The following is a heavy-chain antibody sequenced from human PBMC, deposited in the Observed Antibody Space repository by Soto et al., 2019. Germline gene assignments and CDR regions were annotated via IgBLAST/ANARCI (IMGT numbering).Heavy chain of an antibody. CDR3: ARVGIYCISTSCYEYYYYGMDV. J-gene: IGHJ6*02. CDR2: TYYRSKWYN. V-gene: IGHV6-1*01. Sequence: SQTLSLTCAISGDSVSSNSAAWNWIRQSPSRGLEWLGRTYYRSKWYNDYAVSVKSRITINPDTSKNQFSLQLNSVTPEDTAVYYCARVGIYCISTSCYEYYYYGMDVWGQGTTVTVSS. CDR1: GDSVSSNSAA. D-gene: IGHD2-2*01.